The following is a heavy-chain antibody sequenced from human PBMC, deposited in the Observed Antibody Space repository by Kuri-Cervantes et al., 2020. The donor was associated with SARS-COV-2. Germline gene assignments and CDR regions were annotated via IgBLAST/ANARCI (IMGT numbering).Heavy chain of an antibody. V-gene: IGHV3-66*01. CDR2: IYSGGAT. D-gene: IGHD2-2*01. J-gene: IGHJ4*02. CDR1: GFTFSSYS. CDR3: ARDGTSWYFDY. Sequence: GGSLRLSCAASGFTFSSYSMNWVRQAPGKGLEWVSIIYSGGATYYADSVKGRFTISRDNSKNTVYLQMNSLRTEDTAVYYCARDGTSWYFDYWGQGTLVTVSS.